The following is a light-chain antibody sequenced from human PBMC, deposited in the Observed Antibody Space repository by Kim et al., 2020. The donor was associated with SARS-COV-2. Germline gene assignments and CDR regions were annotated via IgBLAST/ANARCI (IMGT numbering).Light chain of an antibody. J-gene: IGKJ2*01. V-gene: IGKV4-1*01. CDR2: WAS. CDR1: QSVLYSSNNKNY. Sequence: DIVMTQSPDSLAVSLGERATINCKSSQSVLYSSNNKNYLTWYQQKPGHPPKVLIYWASIRESGVPDRFSGSGSGTDFTLTISSLQAEDVAVYYCQQYYSTPYTFGQGTKLEIK. CDR3: QQYYSTPYT.